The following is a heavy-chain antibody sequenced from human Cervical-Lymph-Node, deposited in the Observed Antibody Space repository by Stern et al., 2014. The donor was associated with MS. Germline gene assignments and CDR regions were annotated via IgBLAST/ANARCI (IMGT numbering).Heavy chain of an antibody. V-gene: IGHV2-5*02. Sequence: ESGPTPVKPTQTLTLTCTFSGFSLSTSGLGVGRIRQPPGKALEWLALIYWDDDKRYSPSLKSRLPITKDTSKNQVVLTMTNMDPVDTATYYCARTSLTMPWNYWGQGTLVTVSS. D-gene: IGHD4/OR15-4a*01. CDR1: GFSLSTSGLG. J-gene: IGHJ4*02. CDR3: ARTSLTMPWNY. CDR2: IYWDDDK.